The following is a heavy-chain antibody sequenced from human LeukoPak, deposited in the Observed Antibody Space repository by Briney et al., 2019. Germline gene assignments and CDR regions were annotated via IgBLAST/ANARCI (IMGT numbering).Heavy chain of an antibody. CDR1: GFTFSSYS. CDR3: ARSGYYYDSSGIQTDAFDI. Sequence: PGGSLRLSCAASGFTFSSYSMNWVRQAPGKGLEWVSSISSSSSYIYYADSVKGRFTISRDNAKNSLYLQMNSLRAEDTAVYYCARSGYYYDSSGIQTDAFDIWGQGTMVTVSS. CDR2: ISSSSSYI. V-gene: IGHV3-21*01. J-gene: IGHJ3*02. D-gene: IGHD3-22*01.